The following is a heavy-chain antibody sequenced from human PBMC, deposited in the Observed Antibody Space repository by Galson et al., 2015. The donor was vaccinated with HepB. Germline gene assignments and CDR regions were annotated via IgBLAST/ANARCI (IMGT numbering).Heavy chain of an antibody. CDR1: GGTFSSYA. J-gene: IGHJ6*02. Sequence: SVKVSCKASGGTFSSYAISWVRQAPGQGLEWMGGIIPIFGIANYAQKFQGRVTITADKSTSTAYMELSSLRSEDTAVYYCARGVYRCSGGSCYSLAYYYYYGMDVWGQGTTVTVSS. CDR2: IIPIFGIA. D-gene: IGHD2-15*01. V-gene: IGHV1-69*10. CDR3: ARGVYRCSGGSCYSLAYYYYYGMDV.